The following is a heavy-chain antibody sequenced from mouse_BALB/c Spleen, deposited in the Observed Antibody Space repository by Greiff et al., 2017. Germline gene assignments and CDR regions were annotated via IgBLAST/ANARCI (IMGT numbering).Heavy chain of an antibody. CDR2: INPSTGYT. J-gene: IGHJ4*01. CDR3: ARRKYGNHGAMDY. V-gene: IGHV1-7*01. D-gene: IGHD2-10*02. CDR1: GYTFTSYW. Sequence: VQLQQSGAELAKPGASVKMSCKASGYTFTSYWMHWVKQRPGQGLEWIGYINPSTGYTEYNQKFKDKATLTADKSSSTAYMQLSSLTSEDSAVYYCARRKYGNHGAMDYWGQGTSVTVSS.